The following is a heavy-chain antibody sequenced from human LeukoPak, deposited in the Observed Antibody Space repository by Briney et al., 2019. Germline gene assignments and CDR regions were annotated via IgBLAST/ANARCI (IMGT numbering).Heavy chain of an antibody. CDR3: ARQSRSSSFDY. Sequence: GESLKISCKGSGYNFTSYWIGWVRQMPGKGLEWMGIIYPGDSDTRYSPPFQGQVTISADKSISTAYLQWSSLKASDTAMYYCARQSRSSSFDYWGQGTLVTVSS. V-gene: IGHV5-51*01. CDR1: GYNFTSYW. D-gene: IGHD6-6*01. J-gene: IGHJ4*02. CDR2: IYPGDSDT.